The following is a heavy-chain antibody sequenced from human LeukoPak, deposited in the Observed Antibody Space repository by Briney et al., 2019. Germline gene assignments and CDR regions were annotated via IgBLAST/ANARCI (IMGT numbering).Heavy chain of an antibody. J-gene: IGHJ4*02. CDR2: INHSGST. CDR3: ARVGRPGGYVWSGYYRSGYYFDY. V-gene: IGHV4-34*01. CDR1: GGSFSGYY. Sequence: SETLSLTCAVFGGSFSGYYWSWIRQPPGKGLEWIGEINHSGSTNYNPSLKSRVTISVDTSKNQFSLKLSSVTAADTAVYYCARVGRPGGYVWSGYYRSGYYFDYWGQGTLVTVSS. D-gene: IGHD3-3*01.